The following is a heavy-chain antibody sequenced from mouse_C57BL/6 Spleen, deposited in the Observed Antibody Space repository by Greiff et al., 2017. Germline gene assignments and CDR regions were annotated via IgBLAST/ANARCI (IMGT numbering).Heavy chain of an antibody. D-gene: IGHD1-1*01. CDR1: GYAFSSSW. J-gene: IGHJ4*01. CDR2: IYPGDGDT. V-gene: IGHV1-82*01. CDR3: AGVYYYGSSYGDAMDY. Sequence: QVQLKQSGPELVKPGASVKISCKASGYAFSSSWMNWVKQRPGKGLEWIGRIYPGDGDTNYNGKFKGKATLTADKSSSTAYMQLSSLTSEDSAVYFCAGVYYYGSSYGDAMDYWGQGTSVTVSS.